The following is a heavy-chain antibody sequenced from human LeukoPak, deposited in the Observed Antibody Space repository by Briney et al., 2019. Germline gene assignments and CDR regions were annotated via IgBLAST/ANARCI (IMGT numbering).Heavy chain of an antibody. CDR3: AREGARGVIRLNYYYGMDV. Sequence: ASEKVSCKASGYTFTSYYTHWVRQAPGQGLEWMGVINPFGGSTSYAQKFQGRVTMTRDTSTSTVYMELSSLRSEDTDVYYCAREGARGVIRLNYYYGMDVWGQGTMVTVSS. CDR2: INPFGGST. V-gene: IGHV1-46*01. J-gene: IGHJ6*02. D-gene: IGHD3-10*01. CDR1: GYTFTSYY.